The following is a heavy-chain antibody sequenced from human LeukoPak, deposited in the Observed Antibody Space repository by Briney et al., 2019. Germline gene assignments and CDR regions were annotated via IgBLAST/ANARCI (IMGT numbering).Heavy chain of an antibody. D-gene: IGHD3-22*01. Sequence: GSLRLSCAASGISLSTYGLHWVRQAPGRGLDWVTFIRYDGSDKSYADSVKGRFAISRDISKNTLYLQMNSLRAEDTAVYYCAKEGYDSSGPDVWGKGTTVTVSS. CDR2: IRYDGSDK. CDR1: GISLSTYG. CDR3: AKEGYDSSGPDV. V-gene: IGHV3-30*02. J-gene: IGHJ6*04.